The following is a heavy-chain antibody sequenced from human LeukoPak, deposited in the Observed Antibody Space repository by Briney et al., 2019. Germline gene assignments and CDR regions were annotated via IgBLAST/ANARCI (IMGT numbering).Heavy chain of an antibody. Sequence: KPSETLSLTCTVSGGSISSSSHYWGWIRQPPGKGLEWIGSIYYSGSTYYNPSLKSRVTISVDTSKNQFSLNLSSVTAADTAVYYRARLYCSGGSCYLDYWGQRTLVTVSS. CDR3: ARLYCSGGSCYLDY. CDR1: GGSISSSSHY. V-gene: IGHV4-39*01. J-gene: IGHJ4*02. CDR2: IYYSGST. D-gene: IGHD2-15*01.